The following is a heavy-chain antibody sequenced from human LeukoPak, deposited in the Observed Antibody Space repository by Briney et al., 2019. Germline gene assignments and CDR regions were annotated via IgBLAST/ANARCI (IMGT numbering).Heavy chain of an antibody. V-gene: IGHV3-23*01. CDR2: ISGSGGST. Sequence: GGSLRLSCAASGFTFNSYAMSWVRQAPGKGLEWVSGISGSGGSTYYADSVKGRFTISRDNSKNTLYLQMNSLRAEDTAVYYCAKEDSSGWFPTRGDYYYYMDVWGKGTTVTISS. D-gene: IGHD6-19*01. CDR3: AKEDSSGWFPTRGDYYYYMDV. CDR1: GFTFNSYA. J-gene: IGHJ6*03.